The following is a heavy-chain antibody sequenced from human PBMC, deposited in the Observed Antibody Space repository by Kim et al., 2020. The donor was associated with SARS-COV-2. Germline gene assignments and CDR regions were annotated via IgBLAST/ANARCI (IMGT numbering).Heavy chain of an antibody. D-gene: IGHD2-15*01. CDR3: ARGAYRYCSGGSCYGAFDP. Sequence: SETLSLTCTVSGGSISSSSYYWGWIRQPPGKGLEWIGSIYYSGSTYYNPSLKSRVTISVDTSKNQFSLKLSSVTAADTAVYYCARGAYRYCSGGSCYGAFDPWGQGTLVTVSS. V-gene: IGHV4-39*01. CDR1: GGSISSSSYY. CDR2: IYYSGST. J-gene: IGHJ5*02.